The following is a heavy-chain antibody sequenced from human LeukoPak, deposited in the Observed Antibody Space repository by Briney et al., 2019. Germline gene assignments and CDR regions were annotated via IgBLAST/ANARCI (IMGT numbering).Heavy chain of an antibody. CDR1: GFTFNNYG. CDR3: ATDQNLGYSYHY. CDR2: ISGSGGSA. V-gene: IGHV3-23*01. Sequence: GGSLRLSCAASGFTFNNYGLSWVRQAPGKGLEWVSAISGSGGSADYADSVKGRFTISRDNSKNTLFLQMNSLRADDTAVYYCATDQNLGYSYHYWGQGALVAVSS. J-gene: IGHJ4*02. D-gene: IGHD5-24*01.